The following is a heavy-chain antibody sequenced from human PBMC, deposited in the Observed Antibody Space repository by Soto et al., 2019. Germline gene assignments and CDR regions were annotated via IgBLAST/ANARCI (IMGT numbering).Heavy chain of an antibody. D-gene: IGHD3-10*01. Sequence: GGSLRLSCVGSGFTFSNYGMNWVRQGPGKGLEWLSSIDKSSTTRYYADSVKGRFTISRDNSKNTLYLQMNSLRAEDTAIYYCASAGVYIITIPGPSAYEKDVWGQGTTVIVS. J-gene: IGHJ6*02. CDR1: GFTFSNYG. CDR3: ASAGVYIITIPGPSAYEKDV. CDR2: IDKSSTTR. V-gene: IGHV3-48*01.